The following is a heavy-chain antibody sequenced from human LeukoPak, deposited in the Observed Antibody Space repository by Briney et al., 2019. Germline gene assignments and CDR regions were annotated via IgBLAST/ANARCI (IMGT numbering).Heavy chain of an antibody. CDR1: GGTFSSYA. D-gene: IGHD3-3*01. V-gene: IGHV1-18*01. Sequence: ASVKVSCKASGGTFSSYAISWVRQAPGQGLEWMGWISAYSGRTNYVEKFKGRLTLTTDTSTRTAYMELRGLTSDDTATYFCARDLQASNYNYWSGYFPLAFWGQGTLITASS. J-gene: IGHJ4*02. CDR3: ARDLQASNYNYWSGYFPLAF. CDR2: ISAYSGRT.